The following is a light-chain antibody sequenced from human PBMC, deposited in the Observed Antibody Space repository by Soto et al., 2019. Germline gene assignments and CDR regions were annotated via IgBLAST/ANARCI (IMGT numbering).Light chain of an antibody. V-gene: IGLV2-23*02. CDR1: SSDVGSYNL. CDR3: CSYAVLYV. Sequence: QSVLTQPASVSGSPGQSITISCTGTSSDVGSYNLVSWFQLHPGKAPKVMIYEVTKRPSGVSNRFYGSKSGNTASLKIDGIQDEEEDDYHCCSYAVLYVFGTVTKVTVL. J-gene: IGLJ1*01. CDR2: EVT.